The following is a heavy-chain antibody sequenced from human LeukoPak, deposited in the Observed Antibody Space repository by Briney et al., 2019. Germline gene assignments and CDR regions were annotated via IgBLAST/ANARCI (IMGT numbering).Heavy chain of an antibody. Sequence: GGSLRLSCAASGFTFSSYGMHWVRQAPGKGLEWVAVISYDGSNKYYADSVKGRFTISRDNSKNTLYLQMNSLRAEDTAVYYCAIQGDSSGYYPDYWGQGTLVTVSS. CDR2: ISYDGSNK. D-gene: IGHD3-22*01. CDR3: AIQGDSSGYYPDY. V-gene: IGHV3-30*03. CDR1: GFTFSSYG. J-gene: IGHJ4*02.